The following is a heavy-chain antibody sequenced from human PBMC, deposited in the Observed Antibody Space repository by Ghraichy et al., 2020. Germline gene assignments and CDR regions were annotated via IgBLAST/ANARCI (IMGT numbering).Heavy chain of an antibody. J-gene: IGHJ4*02. CDR1: GYRFSAHG. Sequence: ASVKVSCVTSGYRFSAHGITWVRQAPGQGLEWIGWISDNNGNTNYGQKFQGRVTLTTERATTTAYMELRDLRPDDTALYYCAREKNEGLDYWGQGTLVTASS. CDR2: ISDNNGNT. V-gene: IGHV1-18*04. CDR3: AREKNEGLDY.